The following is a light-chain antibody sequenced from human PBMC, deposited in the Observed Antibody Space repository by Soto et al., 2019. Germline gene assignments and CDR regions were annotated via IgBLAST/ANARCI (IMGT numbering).Light chain of an antibody. V-gene: IGKV3-20*01. CDR2: GAS. CDR3: QHYGTSLYT. Sequence: DIVSTQSPGTLSLSPGERATLSCRASQIISSTYLGWYQQKPGQAPRLLIYGASSRATGIPDRFSGSGSGTDFTLTISRLEPEDFAVYYCQHYGTSLYTFGQGTKVDIK. CDR1: QIISSTY. J-gene: IGKJ2*01.